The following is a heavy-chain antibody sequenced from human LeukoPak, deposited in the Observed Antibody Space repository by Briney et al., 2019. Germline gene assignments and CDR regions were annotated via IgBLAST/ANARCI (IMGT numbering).Heavy chain of an antibody. CDR2: ISSSSTYI. D-gene: IGHD4-17*01. V-gene: IGHV3-21*06. CDR3: GTWTTVASYFDY. J-gene: IGHJ4*02. CDR1: GFTFSTYS. Sequence: GGSLRLSCAASGFTFSTYSMNWVRQAPGKGLEWVSSISSSSTYIYYADSVKGRFTISRDNAKNSLYLQMNSLRAEDKAVYYCGTWTTVASYFDYWGQGTLVTVSS.